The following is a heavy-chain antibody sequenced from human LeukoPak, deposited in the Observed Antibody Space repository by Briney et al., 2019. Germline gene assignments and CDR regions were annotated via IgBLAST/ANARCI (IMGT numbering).Heavy chain of an antibody. J-gene: IGHJ4*02. CDR1: GLTFSSYA. V-gene: IGHV3-23*01. CDR3: AKEMGVRPVVSDY. CDR2: ISGSGGST. D-gene: IGHD2-15*01. Sequence: GSLILSCAASGLTFSSYAMSWVRQAPGKGLEWVSAISGSGGSTYYADSVKGRFTISRDNSKNTLYLQMNSLRAEDTAVYYCAKEMGVRPVVSDYWGQGTLVTVSS.